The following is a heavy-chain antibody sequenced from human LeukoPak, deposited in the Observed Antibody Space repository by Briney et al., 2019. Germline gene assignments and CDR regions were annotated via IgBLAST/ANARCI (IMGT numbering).Heavy chain of an antibody. CDR1: GGSFSGFY. V-gene: IGHV4-34*01. CDR2: INHSGTT. Sequence: PSETLSLTCAVSGGSFSGFYWSWIRQPPGGGLELIADINHSGTTNYNPSLKSRVTISVDTSKNQFSLNLKSMTAADTAVYYCTRQYSSSYYSDYWGQGTLVTVSS. J-gene: IGHJ4*02. CDR3: TRQYSSSYYSDY. D-gene: IGHD6-6*01.